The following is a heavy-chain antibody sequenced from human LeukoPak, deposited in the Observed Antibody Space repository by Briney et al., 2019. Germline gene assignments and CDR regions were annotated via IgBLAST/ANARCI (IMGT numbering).Heavy chain of an antibody. J-gene: IGHJ4*02. D-gene: IGHD1-7*01. CDR3: ARGGNYPFDC. CDR1: GFTFDDYA. CDR2: ISWNSGSI. V-gene: IGHV3-9*01. Sequence: GGSLRLSCAASGFTFDDYAMHWVRQAPGKGLERVSGISWNSGSIGYADSVKGRFTISRDNAKNTLYLQMNSLRAEDTAVYYCARGGNYPFDCWGQGTLVTVSS.